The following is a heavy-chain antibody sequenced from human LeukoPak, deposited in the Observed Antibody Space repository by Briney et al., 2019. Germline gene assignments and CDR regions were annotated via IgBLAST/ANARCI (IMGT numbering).Heavy chain of an antibody. D-gene: IGHD2-2*01. CDR1: GFIFSSYA. J-gene: IGHJ4*02. V-gene: IGHV3-66*01. CDR2: FYSGGST. CDR3: VTYQLLLYGFDY. Sequence: GGSLRLSCAASGFIFSSYAMTWVRQAPGKGLEWVSMFYSGGSTFYADSVKGRFTIARDSSKNTLYLQMNTLRAEDTAVYYCVTYQLLLYGFDYWGQGTLVTVSS.